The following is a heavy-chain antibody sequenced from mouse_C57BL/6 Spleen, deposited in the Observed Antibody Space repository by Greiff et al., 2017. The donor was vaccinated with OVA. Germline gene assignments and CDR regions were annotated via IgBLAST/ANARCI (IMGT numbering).Heavy chain of an antibody. Sequence: QVQLKESGTELVKPGASVKLSCKASGYTFTSYWMHWVKQRPGQGLEWIGNINPSNGGTNYNEKFKSKATLTVDKSSSTAYMQLSSLTSEDSAVYYCARSLFYSNYEDAMDYWGQGTSVTVSS. CDR1: GYTFTSYW. CDR2: INPSNGGT. J-gene: IGHJ4*01. D-gene: IGHD2-5*01. V-gene: IGHV1-53*01. CDR3: ARSLFYSNYEDAMDY.